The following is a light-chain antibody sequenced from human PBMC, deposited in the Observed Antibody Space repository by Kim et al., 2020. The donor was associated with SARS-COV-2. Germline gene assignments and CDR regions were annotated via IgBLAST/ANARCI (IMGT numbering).Light chain of an antibody. CDR2: VAS. V-gene: IGKV3-15*01. Sequence: EIVMTQSPATLSVSPGERATLFCRASQSVSTSLAWYQQKPGQPPRLLIHVASARATGVPARFSGSGSGTEFTLTISSVQSEDFAVYYCQQYNARLGTFGQGTKVDIK. CDR3: QQYNARLGT. CDR1: QSVSTS. J-gene: IGKJ1*01.